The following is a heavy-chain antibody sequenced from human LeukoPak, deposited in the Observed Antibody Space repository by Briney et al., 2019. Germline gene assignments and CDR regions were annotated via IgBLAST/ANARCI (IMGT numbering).Heavy chain of an antibody. V-gene: IGHV3-30*02. Sequence: PGGSLRLSCAASGFTFSSYGMHWVRQAPGKGLEWVAFIRYDGSNKYYADSVKGRFTISRDNSKNTLYLQMNSLRAEDTAVYYCAKPPRSGSHCSSTSCPIDYWGQGTLVTVSS. CDR3: AKPPRSGSHCSSTSCPIDY. CDR1: GFTFSSYG. CDR2: IRYDGSNK. D-gene: IGHD2-2*01. J-gene: IGHJ4*02.